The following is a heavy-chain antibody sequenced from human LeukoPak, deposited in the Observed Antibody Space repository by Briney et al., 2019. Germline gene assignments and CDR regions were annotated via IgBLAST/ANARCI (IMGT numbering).Heavy chain of an antibody. CDR2: ISYDGSNK. D-gene: IGHD3-10*01. Sequence: PGGSLRLSCAASGFTFGSYGMHWVRQAPGKGLEWVAVISYDGSNKYYADSVKGRFTISRDNSKNTLYLQMNSLRAEDTAVYYCAKDPRGGTPRAMVIDYWGQGTLVTVSS. J-gene: IGHJ4*02. V-gene: IGHV3-30*18. CDR1: GFTFGSYG. CDR3: AKDPRGGTPRAMVIDY.